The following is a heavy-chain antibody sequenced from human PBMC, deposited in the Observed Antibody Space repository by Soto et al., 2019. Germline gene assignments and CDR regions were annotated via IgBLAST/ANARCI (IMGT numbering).Heavy chain of an antibody. D-gene: IGHD6-19*01. CDR2: ISGSGSRT. V-gene: IGHV3-23*01. Sequence: PXGALILSCAASTFNCRNFAMSWVRQAPGKGLEWVSSISGSGSRTYSADSVKGRFSISRDNSKNTLYLEMSSLRAEDTAVYYCTNTPTYSSGWYDSSGQGTEVTVSS. CDR1: TFNCRNFA. J-gene: IGHJ5*01. CDR3: TNTPTYSSGWYDS.